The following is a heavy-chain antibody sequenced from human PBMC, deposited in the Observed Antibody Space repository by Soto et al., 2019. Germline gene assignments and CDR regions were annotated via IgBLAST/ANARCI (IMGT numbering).Heavy chain of an antibody. CDR1: GGSFSGYY. D-gene: IGHD2-8*01. J-gene: IGHJ4*02. Sequence: SETLSLTCAVYGGSFSGYYWSWIRQPPGKGLEWIGEINHSGSTNYNPSLKSRVTISVDTSKNQFSLKLSSVTAADTAVYYCAGRPPVSRRQYYFDYWGQGTLVTVSS. CDR2: INHSGST. CDR3: AGRPPVSRRQYYFDY. V-gene: IGHV4-34*01.